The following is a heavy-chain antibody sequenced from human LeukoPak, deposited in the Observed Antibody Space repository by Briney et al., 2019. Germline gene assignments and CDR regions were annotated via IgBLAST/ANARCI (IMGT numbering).Heavy chain of an antibody. D-gene: IGHD3-22*01. CDR2: ISSSSSYI. CDR1: GFTFSSYS. Sequence: KTGGSLRLSCAASGFTFSSYSMNWVRQAPGKGLEWVSSISSSSSYIYYADSVKGRFTISRDNAKNSLYLQMNSLRAEDTAVYYCAKDDVYDSTEFDYWGQGTLVTVSS. CDR3: AKDDVYDSTEFDY. J-gene: IGHJ4*02. V-gene: IGHV3-21*01.